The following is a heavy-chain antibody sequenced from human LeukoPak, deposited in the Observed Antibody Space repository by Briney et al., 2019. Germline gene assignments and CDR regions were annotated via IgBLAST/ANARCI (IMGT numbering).Heavy chain of an antibody. V-gene: IGHV3-21*01. Sequence: GGSLRLSCTASGFTFSSYSLNWVRQAPGKGLEWVSSVSTGSNYIYYADSVKGRFTISRDNDKNSLYLQMNSLRVEDTAVYYCAKGYIIAGRQWYLDLWGRGTLVGVSS. CDR2: VSTGSNYI. J-gene: IGHJ2*01. D-gene: IGHD6-13*01. CDR1: GFTFSSYS. CDR3: AKGYIIAGRQWYLDL.